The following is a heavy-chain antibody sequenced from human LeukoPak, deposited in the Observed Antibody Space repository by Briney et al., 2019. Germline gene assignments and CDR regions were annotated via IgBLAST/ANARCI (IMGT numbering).Heavy chain of an antibody. CDR1: GGSISSGGYY. CDR2: IYYSGST. CDR3: ARTSYYYDSSVVDY. J-gene: IGHJ4*02. D-gene: IGHD3-22*01. V-gene: IGHV4-31*03. Sequence: SETLSLTCTVSGGSISSGGYYWSWIRQHPGKGLEWIGYIYYSGSTYYNPSLKSRVTLSVDTSKNQFSLKLSSVTAADTAVYYCARTSYYYDSSVVDYWGQGTLVTVSS.